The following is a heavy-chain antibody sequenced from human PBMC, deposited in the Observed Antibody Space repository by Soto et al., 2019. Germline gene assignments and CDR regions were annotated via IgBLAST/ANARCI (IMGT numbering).Heavy chain of an antibody. J-gene: IGHJ6*02. CDR1: GFTFSSYD. D-gene: IGHD3-22*01. Sequence: EVQLVESGGGLVQPGGSLRLSCAASGFTFSSYDMQWVRQATGKGLEWVSAIGTAGDTYYPGSVKGRFTISRENAKDSLSLQLNSLTAGDTAVYYCASSTPGGYHYYYGMDVWGQGTTVTVSS. CDR2: IGTAGDT. V-gene: IGHV3-13*04. CDR3: ASSTPGGYHYYYGMDV.